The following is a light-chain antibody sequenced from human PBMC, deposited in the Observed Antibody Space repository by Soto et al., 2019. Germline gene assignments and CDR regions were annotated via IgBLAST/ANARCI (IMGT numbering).Light chain of an antibody. J-gene: IGLJ1*01. V-gene: IGLV2-14*01. CDR2: DVS. Sequence: QSVLTQPASVSASPGQSITISCTGTSSDVGAYKYVSWYQQHPGKAPKLMIYDVSNRPSGVSDRFSGSKSGNTASLTISGLQAEDEADYYCSSYTSSSTYVFGTGTKVTV. CDR1: SSDVGAYKY. CDR3: SSYTSSSTYV.